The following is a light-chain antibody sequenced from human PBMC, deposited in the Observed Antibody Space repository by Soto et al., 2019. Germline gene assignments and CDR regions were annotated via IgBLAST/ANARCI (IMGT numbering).Light chain of an antibody. Sequence: SYELTQPLSVSVALGQTARITCGGNNIGSKNVPWYQQKPGQAPVLVIYRDSNRPSGIPERFSGSNSGNTATLTISRAQAGDEADYYCQVWDSSIVFGGGTKLTV. CDR1: NIGSKN. CDR3: QVWDSSIV. CDR2: RDS. V-gene: IGLV3-9*01. J-gene: IGLJ3*02.